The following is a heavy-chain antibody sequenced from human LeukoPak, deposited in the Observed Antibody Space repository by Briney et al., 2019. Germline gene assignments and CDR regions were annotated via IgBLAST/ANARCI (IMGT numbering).Heavy chain of an antibody. CDR3: AGHLGSYNSGWHWYWFDP. D-gene: IGHD6-19*01. V-gene: IGHV4-39*01. CDR2: IYYSGRT. CDR1: GVSISSSSYY. J-gene: IGHJ5*02. Sequence: SETLSPTCTVSGVSISSSSYYWGWIRQPPGKGLEWIVSIYYSGRTYYNPALKSRVTISVDTSKNHFSLKLSSVTAADTAVYYCAGHLGSYNSGWHWYWFDPWGQGILVTVSS.